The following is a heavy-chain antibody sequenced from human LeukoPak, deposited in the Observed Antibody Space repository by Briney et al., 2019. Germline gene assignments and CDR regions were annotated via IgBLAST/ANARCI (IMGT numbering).Heavy chain of an antibody. V-gene: IGHV6-1*01. D-gene: IGHD3-9*01. CDR1: GDSVSSNSAA. J-gene: IGHJ5*02. Sequence: SQTLSLTCALSGDSVSSNSAAWNWLRQSPSRGLEWLGRTYYRSKWYNDYAASVKSQITINPDTSKNQFSLQLNSVTPEDTAVYYCARDAAGYDILTGYGFDPWGQGTLVTVSS. CDR2: TYYRSKWYN. CDR3: ARDAAGYDILTGYGFDP.